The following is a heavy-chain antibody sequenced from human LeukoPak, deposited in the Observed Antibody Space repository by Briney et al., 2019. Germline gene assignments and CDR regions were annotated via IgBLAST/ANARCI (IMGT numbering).Heavy chain of an antibody. D-gene: IGHD5-24*01. CDR3: AKGDVDRAGDYFDY. CDR1: GFTFSHYS. CDR2: INSRGTTI. V-gene: IGHV3-48*01. Sequence: GGSLRLSCAASGFTFSHYSMNWVRQAPGKGLEWVSYINSRGTTIDYVDSVKGRFTISRDNSKNTLYLQMNSLRAEDTAVYYCAKGDVDRAGDYFDYWGQGTLVTVSS. J-gene: IGHJ4*02.